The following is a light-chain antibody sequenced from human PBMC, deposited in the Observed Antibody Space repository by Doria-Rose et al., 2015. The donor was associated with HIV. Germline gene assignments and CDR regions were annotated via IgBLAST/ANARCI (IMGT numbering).Light chain of an antibody. Sequence: QSVLTQPPSVSGAPGQRVAISCTGSSSTFGAGFVENWNQRFPGTAPKLLIHGTTNRPSGVPDRFSGSKSGTSASLAISGLRAEDEADYYCQSYDSRLSVYVFGTGTKVTVL. CDR1: SSTFGAGFV. V-gene: IGLV1-40*01. CDR3: QSYDSRLSVYV. J-gene: IGLJ1*01. CDR2: GTT.